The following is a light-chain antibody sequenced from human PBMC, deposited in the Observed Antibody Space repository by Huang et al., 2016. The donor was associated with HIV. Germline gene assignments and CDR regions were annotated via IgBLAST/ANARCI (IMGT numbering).Light chain of an antibody. CDR3: MQALQTPFT. J-gene: IGKJ3*01. CDR2: LGS. V-gene: IGKV2-28*01. Sequence: IVMTQSSLSLPVTPGEPASISCRSSQSLLQSNGYNYLNWYLQKPGQSPQLLIYLGSSRASGVPDRFSGSGSGTGFTLKISRVEAEDVGVYYCMQALQTPFTFGQGTKVDIK. CDR1: QSLLQSNGYNY.